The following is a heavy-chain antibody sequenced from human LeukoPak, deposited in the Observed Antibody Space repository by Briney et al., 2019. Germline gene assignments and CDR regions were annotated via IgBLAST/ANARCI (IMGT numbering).Heavy chain of an antibody. J-gene: IGHJ5*02. Sequence: GASVTVSCKASGYTLTSYAMHWVRQAPGQRLEWMGWINAGNGNTKYSQKFQGRVTITRDTSASTAYMELSSLRSEDTAVYYCARPNSWQGFDPWGQGTLVTVSS. V-gene: IGHV1-3*01. D-gene: IGHD2-8*01. CDR1: GYTLTSYA. CDR3: ARPNSWQGFDP. CDR2: INAGNGNT.